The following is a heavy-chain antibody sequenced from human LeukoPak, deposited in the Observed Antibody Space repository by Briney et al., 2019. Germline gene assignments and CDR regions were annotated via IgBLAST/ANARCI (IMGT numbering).Heavy chain of an antibody. V-gene: IGHV4-59*08. D-gene: IGHD1-26*01. Sequence: PSGTLSLTCTVSDGSINGYYWSWIRQPPGKGLEWIGYIYYSGSTNYNPSLKSRVTISVDTSKNQFSLKLSSVTAADTAMYYCARHGLVGATGVHWGQGTLVTVSS. J-gene: IGHJ4*02. CDR3: ARHGLVGATGVH. CDR2: IYYSGST. CDR1: DGSINGYY.